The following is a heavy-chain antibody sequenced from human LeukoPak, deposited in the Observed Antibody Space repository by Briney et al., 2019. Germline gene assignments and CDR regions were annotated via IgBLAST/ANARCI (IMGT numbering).Heavy chain of an antibody. J-gene: IGHJ5*02. V-gene: IGHV4-30-4*01. CDR2: IYYSGST. D-gene: IGHD5-12*01. CDR3: ARHSGYDPNWFDP. Sequence: SETLSLTCTVSGGSISSGDYYWSWIRQPPGKGLEWIGYIYYSGSTYYNPSLKSRVTISVDTSKNQFSLKLSSVTAADTAVYYCARHSGYDPNWFDPWGHGTLVTVSS. CDR1: GGSISSGDYY.